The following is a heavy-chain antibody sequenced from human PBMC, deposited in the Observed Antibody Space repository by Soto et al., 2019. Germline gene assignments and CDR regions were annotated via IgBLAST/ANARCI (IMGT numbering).Heavy chain of an antibody. J-gene: IGHJ1*01. D-gene: IGHD2-2*01. V-gene: IGHV1-46*01. CDR1: GYTFTTYH. CDR3: VRGYCTSSASCEGDFQH. CDR2: IDPIGGNT. Sequence: QVQLEQSGAEVKEPGASVKISCKASGYTFTTYHIHWVRQAPGQGLDWMGMIDPIGGNTGDARKFQDRVAMNGDTTTLKAYIEVNSLRFDDTAMYFCVRGYCTSSASCEGDFQHWGQGTLVTVSS.